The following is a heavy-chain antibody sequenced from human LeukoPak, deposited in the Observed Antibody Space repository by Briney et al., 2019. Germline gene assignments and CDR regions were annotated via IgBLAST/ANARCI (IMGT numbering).Heavy chain of an antibody. Sequence: PGGSLRLSCAASGFTFSNYAMHWVRQTPGKGLEWVAVISSDVSNKYYADSVKGRFIISRDNSKNTLYLQMSSLRAEDTAVYYCARTAGDSSGYHHDYWGQGTLVTVSS. J-gene: IGHJ4*02. CDR2: ISSDVSNK. D-gene: IGHD3-22*01. CDR1: GFTFSNYA. CDR3: ARTAGDSSGYHHDY. V-gene: IGHV3-30-3*01.